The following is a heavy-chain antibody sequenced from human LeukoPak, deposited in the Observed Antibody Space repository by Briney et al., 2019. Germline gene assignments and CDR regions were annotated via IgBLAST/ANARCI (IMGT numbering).Heavy chain of an antibody. CDR1: GFTFSSYE. D-gene: IGHD6-13*01. CDR2: ISSSGSTI. Sequence: GGSLRLSCAASGFTFSSYEMNWVRQAPRKGLEWVSYISSSGSTIYYADSVKGRFTISRDNAKNSLYLQMNSLRAEDTAVYYCARGGYSSTLYGRYQHWGQGTLVTVSP. J-gene: IGHJ1*01. CDR3: ARGGYSSTLYGRYQH. V-gene: IGHV3-48*03.